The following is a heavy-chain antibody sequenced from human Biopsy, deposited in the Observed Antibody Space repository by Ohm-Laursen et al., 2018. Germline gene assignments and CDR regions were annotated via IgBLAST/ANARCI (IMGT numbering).Heavy chain of an antibody. CDR3: ARDRGYYSDRTVPGYFDL. Sequence: SETLSLTCIVSGDSISSYYWSWIRQPPGKGLQWIGYVYYTGSTDYNPSLQSRVTISVDTSKNHFSLRLRSVTPADTAIYYCARDRGYYSDRTVPGYFDLWGRGPLVTVSS. D-gene: IGHD3-22*01. CDR1: GDSISSYY. J-gene: IGHJ2*01. V-gene: IGHV4-59*01. CDR2: VYYTGST.